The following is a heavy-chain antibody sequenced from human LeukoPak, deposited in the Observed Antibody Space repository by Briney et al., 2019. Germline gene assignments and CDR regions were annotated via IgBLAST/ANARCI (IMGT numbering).Heavy chain of an antibody. D-gene: IGHD6-13*01. CDR3: AREQTYSSSWYLVDRVFWWSHPIDY. CDR1: GFTFSSYW. V-gene: IGHV3-7*01. J-gene: IGHJ4*02. Sequence: PGGSLRLSCAASGFTFSSYWMTWVRQAPGKGLEWVANIKQDGSEKNYVDSVKGRFTISRDNAKNSLYLQMNSLRAEDTAVYYCAREQTYSSSWYLVDRVFWWSHPIDYWGQGTLVTVSS. CDR2: IKQDGSEK.